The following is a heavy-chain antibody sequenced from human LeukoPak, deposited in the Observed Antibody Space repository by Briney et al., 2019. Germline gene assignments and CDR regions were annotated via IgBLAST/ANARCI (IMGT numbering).Heavy chain of an antibody. CDR2: INPNSGGT. V-gene: IGHV1-2*02. D-gene: IGHD3-10*01. CDR3: ARGPRYGSGNYYNNY. CDR1: GFTFTGYY. Sequence: ASVKVSCKASGFTFTGYYIYWVRQAPGQGREWMGWINPNSGGTNYALKFQGRVTMTRDTSISTAYMELSRLRSDDTAVYYCARGPRYGSGNYYNNYWGQGTLVTVSS. J-gene: IGHJ4*02.